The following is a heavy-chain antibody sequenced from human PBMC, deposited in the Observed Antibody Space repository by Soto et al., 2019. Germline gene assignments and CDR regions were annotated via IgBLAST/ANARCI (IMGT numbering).Heavy chain of an antibody. J-gene: IGHJ6*02. D-gene: IGHD3-10*01. CDR3: ARDSLNGSGSYYLSYYYYYGMGV. Sequence: SETLSLTCTVSGDSVNSENYYWTWIRQSPGKVLEWIGYIYSSGSTNYNPSLKSRVTISLDTSRNPFSLKLTSVTAADTAVYYCARDSLNGSGSYYLSYYYYYGMGVWGQVITVTGSS. CDR2: IYSSGST. V-gene: IGHV4-61*01. CDR1: GDSVNSENYY.